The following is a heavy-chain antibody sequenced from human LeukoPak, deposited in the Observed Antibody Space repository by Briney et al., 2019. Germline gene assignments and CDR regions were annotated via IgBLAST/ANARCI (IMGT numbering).Heavy chain of an antibody. J-gene: IGHJ4*02. D-gene: IGHD5-18*01. CDR3: ARATVDTAMVFGY. CDR2: IYYSGST. V-gene: IGHV4-59*01. Sequence: SETLSLTCAVYGGSFSGYYWSWIRQPPGKGLEWIGYIYYSGSTNYNPSLKSRVTISVDTSKNQFSLKLSSVTAADTAVYYCARATVDTAMVFGYWGQGTLVTVSS. CDR1: GGSFSGYY.